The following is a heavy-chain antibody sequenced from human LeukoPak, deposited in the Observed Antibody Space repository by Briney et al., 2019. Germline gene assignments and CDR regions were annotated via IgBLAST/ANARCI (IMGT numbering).Heavy chain of an antibody. CDR3: AREVGATTWFDP. D-gene: IGHD1-26*01. CDR1: GYTFTGYY. Sequence: ASVKVSCKASGYTFTGYYMHWVRQDPGQGLEWMGWINPNSGGTNYAQKFQGRVTMTRDTSISTAYMELSRLRSDDTAVYYCAREVGATTWFDPWGQGTLVTVSS. V-gene: IGHV1-2*02. CDR2: INPNSGGT. J-gene: IGHJ5*02.